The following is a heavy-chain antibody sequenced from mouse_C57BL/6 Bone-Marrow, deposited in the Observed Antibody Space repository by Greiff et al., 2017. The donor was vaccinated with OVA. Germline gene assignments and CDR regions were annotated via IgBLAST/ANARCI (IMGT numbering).Heavy chain of an antibody. V-gene: IGHV14-4*01. Sequence: VQLQQSGAELVRPGASVKLSCTASGFNIKDDYMHWVKQRPEQGLEWIGWIDPENGDTEYASKFQGKATITADTSSNTAYLQLSSLTSEDTAVYYCTTHYYGSSYVYYFDYWGQVTTLTVSS. D-gene: IGHD1-1*01. CDR1: GFNIKDDY. CDR2: IDPENGDT. CDR3: TTHYYGSSYVYYFDY. J-gene: IGHJ2*01.